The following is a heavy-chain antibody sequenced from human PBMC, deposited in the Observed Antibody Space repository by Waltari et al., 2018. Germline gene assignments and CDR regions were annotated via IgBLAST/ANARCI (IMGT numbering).Heavy chain of an antibody. CDR3: ASSSTYYYDSSGYSLFDY. CDR2: IIPIFGTA. CDR1: GGTFSRYA. J-gene: IGHJ4*02. Sequence: QVQLVQSGAEVKKPGSSVKVSCKASGGTFSRYAISWVRQAPGQGPEWMGGIIPIFGTANYAQKFQGRVTITADESTSTAYMELSSLRSEDTAVYYCASSSTYYYDSSGYSLFDYWGQGTLVTVSS. V-gene: IGHV1-69*01. D-gene: IGHD3-22*01.